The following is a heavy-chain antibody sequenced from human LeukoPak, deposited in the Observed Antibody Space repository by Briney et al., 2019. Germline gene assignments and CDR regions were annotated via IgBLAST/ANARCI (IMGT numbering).Heavy chain of an antibody. CDR1: GVSFSDYY. CDR3: ARGGGRSCSGGSCFLSWFDP. D-gene: IGHD2-15*01. J-gene: IGHJ5*02. CDR2: VNHSGII. V-gene: IGHV4-34*01. Sequence: KPSETLSLTCAVYGVSFSDYYWSWIRQPPGKGLEWIGEVNHSGIINYNPSLKSRVTISVDTSKNQFSLKLGSVTAADTAIFYCARGGGRSCSGGSCFLSWFDPWGQGTLVTVSS.